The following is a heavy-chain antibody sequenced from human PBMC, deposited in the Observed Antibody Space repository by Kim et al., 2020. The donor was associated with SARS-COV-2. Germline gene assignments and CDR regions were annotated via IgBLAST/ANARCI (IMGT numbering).Heavy chain of an antibody. D-gene: IGHD3-10*01. V-gene: IGHV5-10-1*01. J-gene: IGHJ5*02. Sequence: GESLKISCKGSGYSFTSYWISWVRQMPGKGLEWMGRIDPSDSYTNYSPSFQGHVTISADKSISTAYLQWSSLKASDTAMYYCARLKGRRTYYYGSGSYYLDPWGQGTLVTVSS. CDR1: GYSFTSYW. CDR3: ARLKGRRTYYYGSGSYYLDP. CDR2: IDPSDSYT.